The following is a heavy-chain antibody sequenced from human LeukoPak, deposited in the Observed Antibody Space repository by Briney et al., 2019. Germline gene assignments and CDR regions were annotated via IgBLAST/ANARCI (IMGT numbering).Heavy chain of an antibody. D-gene: IGHD6-19*01. Sequence: GGSLRLSCAASGFTFNNYWMTWVRQAPGMGLEWVANIKQDGSEKYYVDSVKGRFTISRDIAKNSLYLQMNSLRAEDTAVYYCARDRPQQWLVRGQRGYYYYMDVWGKGTTDTISS. CDR2: IKQDGSEK. CDR3: ARDRPQQWLVRGQRGYYYYMDV. J-gene: IGHJ6*03. CDR1: GFTFNNYW. V-gene: IGHV3-7*01.